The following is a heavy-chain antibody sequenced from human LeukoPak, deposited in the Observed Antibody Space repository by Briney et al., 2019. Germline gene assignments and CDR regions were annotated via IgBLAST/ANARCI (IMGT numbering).Heavy chain of an antibody. CDR1: GGSISNSY. D-gene: IGHD1-26*01. V-gene: IGHV4-59*01. CDR2: FHDSEST. CDR3: ARGDASGRPGIGFDF. Sequence: SETLSLTCTVSGGSISNSYWSWIRQPPGKGLEWIGFFHDSESTNYNPSLKSRVSISLDTSKNQVSLWLSSVTAADTAVYYCARGDASGRPGIGFDFWGQGTLVTVSS. J-gene: IGHJ4*02.